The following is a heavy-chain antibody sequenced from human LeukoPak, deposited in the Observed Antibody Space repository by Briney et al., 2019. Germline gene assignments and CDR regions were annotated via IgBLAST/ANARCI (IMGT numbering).Heavy chain of an antibody. CDR3: ARIGWELPHTDYYFDY. CDR2: ISGGSGDT. Sequence: GASVKVSCKASGYIFSNYAMHWVRQAPGQRLVWMGRISGGSGDTKYSQKFQDRVTITRDTSASTAYMELNSLRSEDTAVYYCARIGWELPHTDYYFDYWGQGTLVTVSS. J-gene: IGHJ4*02. V-gene: IGHV1-3*01. CDR1: GYIFSNYA. D-gene: IGHD1-26*01.